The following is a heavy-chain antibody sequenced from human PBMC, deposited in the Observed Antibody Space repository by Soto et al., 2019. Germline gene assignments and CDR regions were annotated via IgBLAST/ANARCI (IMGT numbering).Heavy chain of an antibody. CDR1: GDSINSVDHY. V-gene: IGHV4-30-4*01. D-gene: IGHD1-26*01. J-gene: IGHJ5*02. CDR2: IYHSGST. CDR3: ARLRWETENNWFDP. Sequence: SETLSLTCTVSGDSINSVDHYWSWIRQPPGKGLEWMGYIYHSGSTHYNPSLNSRLTISIDTSTNRFSLNLTSVTAADTAVYFCARLRWETENNWFDPWGQGDLVTVSS.